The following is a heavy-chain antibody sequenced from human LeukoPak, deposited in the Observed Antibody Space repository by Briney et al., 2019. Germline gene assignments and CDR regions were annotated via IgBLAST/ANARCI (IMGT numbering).Heavy chain of an antibody. V-gene: IGHV3-64D*06. CDR1: GSTFSSYA. J-gene: IGHJ2*01. Sequence: GGSLRLSCSASGSTFSSYAMHWVRQAPGKGLEYVSAISSNGGSTYYADSVKGRFTISRDNSKNTLYLQMSSLRAEDTAVYYCARGYRKTLAAAAPRSYWYFDLWGRGTLVTVSS. CDR2: ISSNGGST. D-gene: IGHD6-13*01. CDR3: ARGYRKTLAAAAPRSYWYFDL.